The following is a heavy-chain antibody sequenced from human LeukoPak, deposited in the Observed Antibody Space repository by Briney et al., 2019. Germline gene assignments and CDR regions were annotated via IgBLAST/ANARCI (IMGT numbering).Heavy chain of an antibody. CDR1: GFIFTTYA. V-gene: IGHV3-23*01. CDR2: ISGGGGST. Sequence: PGGSLRLSCAASGFIFTTYAMIWVRQAPGKGLEWVSTISGGGGSTFYADSVKGRLTIFRVNSKSTLYLQMNSLRAEDTAIYCCAKDMSDYTNFPDVWGQGTTVTVSS. CDR3: AKDMSDYTNFPDV. D-gene: IGHD4-11*01. J-gene: IGHJ6*02.